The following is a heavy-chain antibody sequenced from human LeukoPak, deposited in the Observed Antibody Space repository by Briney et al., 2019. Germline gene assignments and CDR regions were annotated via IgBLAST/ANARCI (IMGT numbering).Heavy chain of an antibody. CDR3: ARVHALYYYYYMDV. J-gene: IGHJ6*03. V-gene: IGHV3-7*01. CDR2: IKQDGSEK. Sequence: GGSLRLSCAASGFTFSSYWMSWVRQAPGKGLEWVANIKQDGSEKYYVDSVEGRFTISRDNAKNSLYLQMNSLRAEDTAVYYCARVHALYYYYYMDVWGKGTTVTVSS. CDR1: GFTFSSYW.